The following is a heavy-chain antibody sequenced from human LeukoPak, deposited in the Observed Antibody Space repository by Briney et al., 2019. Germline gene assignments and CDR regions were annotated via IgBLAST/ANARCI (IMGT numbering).Heavy chain of an antibody. D-gene: IGHD6-13*01. J-gene: IGHJ3*02. CDR2: IIPILGIA. CDR1: GGTFSSYA. CDR3: ATAAAGKNDAFDI. V-gene: IGHV1-69*04. Sequence: LRASVKVSCKASGGTFSSYAISWVRQAPGQGLEWMGRIIPILGIANYARKFQGRVTITADKSTSTAYMELSSLRSEDTAVYYCATAAAGKNDAFDIWGQGTMVTVSS.